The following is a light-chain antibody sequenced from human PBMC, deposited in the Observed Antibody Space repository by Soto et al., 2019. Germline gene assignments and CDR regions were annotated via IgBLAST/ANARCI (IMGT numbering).Light chain of an antibody. J-gene: IGKJ2*01. CDR1: PSIGSD. CDR2: AAD. V-gene: IGKV1-39*01. Sequence: SATVRDRAAITGPTRPSIGSDLNSYQHKPGEAPKLLICAADTLESGVPSRFSGSGFNKEFTLTVTSLQPEDFATYYCQQSYDVPYTFGQGTKVDIK. CDR3: QQSYDVPYT.